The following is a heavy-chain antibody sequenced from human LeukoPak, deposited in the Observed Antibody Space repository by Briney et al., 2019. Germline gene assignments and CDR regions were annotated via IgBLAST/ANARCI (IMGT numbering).Heavy chain of an antibody. CDR2: ISTSSRYI. V-gene: IGHV3-21*01. Sequence: GGSLRLSCAASGFTFRSVDMNWVRQAPGKGLEWVSSISTSSRYIYYRDSVKGRFTISRDDAKNSLYLQMNSLRVEDTAVYYCARADCSGSTCYLRRSWFDPWGQGTLVTVSS. CDR3: ARADCSGSTCYLRRSWFDP. J-gene: IGHJ5*02. D-gene: IGHD2-2*01. CDR1: GFTFRSVD.